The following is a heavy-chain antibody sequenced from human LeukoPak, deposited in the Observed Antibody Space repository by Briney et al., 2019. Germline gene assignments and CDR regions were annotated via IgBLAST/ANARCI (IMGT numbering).Heavy chain of an antibody. CDR1: GFTFSSYA. CDR3: AKARMATTIYLREVNFDY. CDR2: ISGSGGST. D-gene: IGHD4-11*01. Sequence: PGGSLRLSCAASGFTFSSYAMSWVRQAPGKGLEWVSAISGSGGSTYYADSVKGRFTISRDNSKNTLYLQMNSLRAEDTAVYYCAKARMATTIYLREVNFDYWGQGTLVTVSS. V-gene: IGHV3-23*01. J-gene: IGHJ4*02.